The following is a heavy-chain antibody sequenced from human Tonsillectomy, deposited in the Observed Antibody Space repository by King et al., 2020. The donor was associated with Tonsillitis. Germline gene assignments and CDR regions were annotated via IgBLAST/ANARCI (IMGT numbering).Heavy chain of an antibody. CDR3: ARVGRALIAVSGRAGAFDI. J-gene: IGHJ3*02. V-gene: IGHV1-18*01. Sequence: QLVQSGAEVKKPGASVKVSCQASGYTFTSNGISWVRQAPGQGLEWMGWISAYNGNTDYAQKFQDRVTLSTDTSTSTVYMELRSLRSDDTAVYYCARVGRALIAVSGRAGAFDIWGQGTMVTVSA. CDR2: ISAYNGNT. D-gene: IGHD6-19*01. CDR1: GYTFTSNG.